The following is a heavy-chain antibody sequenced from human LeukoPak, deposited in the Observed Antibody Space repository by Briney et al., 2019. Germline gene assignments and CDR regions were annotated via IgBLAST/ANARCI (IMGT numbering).Heavy chain of an antibody. V-gene: IGHV1-18*01. D-gene: IGHD3-10*01. CDR2: ISAYNGNT. J-gene: IGHJ6*02. CDR1: GYTFTSYG. Sequence: GASVKVSCKASGYTFTSYGISWVRQAPGQGLEWMGWISAYNGNTNYAQKLQGRVTMTTDTSTSTAYMELRSLRSDDTAVYYCARDAHYYYGSGSDPRYGMDVWGQGTTVTVSS. CDR3: ARDAHYYYGSGSDPRYGMDV.